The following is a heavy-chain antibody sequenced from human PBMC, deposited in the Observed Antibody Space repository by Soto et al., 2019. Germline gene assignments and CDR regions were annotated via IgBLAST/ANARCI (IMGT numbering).Heavy chain of an antibody. D-gene: IGHD2-2*01. CDR1: GGSISSYY. V-gene: IGHV4-59*01. Sequence: QVQLQESGPGLVKPSETLSLTCTVSGGSISSYYWSWIRQPPGRGLEGIGYIYYSGSTNYNPSLKSRVTISVDTSKNQFSLKLSSVTAADTAVYYCARVHIVVVPATRGDYYYGMDVWGQGTTVTVSS. CDR2: IYYSGST. CDR3: ARVHIVVVPATRGDYYYGMDV. J-gene: IGHJ6*02.